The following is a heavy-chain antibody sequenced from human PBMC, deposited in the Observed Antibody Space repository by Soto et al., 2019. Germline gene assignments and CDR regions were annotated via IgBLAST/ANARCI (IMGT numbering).Heavy chain of an antibody. V-gene: IGHV4-31*03. D-gene: IGHD4-17*01. CDR2: IYYSGNT. J-gene: IGHJ6*02. CDR1: GGSISSGGYY. Sequence: SETLSLTCTVSGGSISSGGYYWSWIRQHPGKGLEWIGYIYYSGNTYYNPSLKSRVTISVDTSKNQFSLKLSSVTAADTAVYYCARDYGDFAMDVWGQGTTVTVSS. CDR3: ARDYGDFAMDV.